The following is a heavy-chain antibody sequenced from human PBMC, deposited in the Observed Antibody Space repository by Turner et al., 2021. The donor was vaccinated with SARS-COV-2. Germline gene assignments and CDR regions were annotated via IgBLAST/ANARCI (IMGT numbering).Heavy chain of an antibody. CDR1: GFTFSSYG. J-gene: IGHJ4*02. V-gene: IGHV3-33*01. CDR3: ARDLFQDYGSGSYRLDY. Sequence: QVQLVESGGGVVQPGRSLRLSCAASGFTFSSYGMHWVRQAPGKGLEWVAPIWYDGSNKYYADSVKGRFTISRDNSKNTLYLQMNSLRAEDTAVYYCARDLFQDYGSGSYRLDYWGQGTLVTVSS. CDR2: IWYDGSNK. D-gene: IGHD3-10*01.